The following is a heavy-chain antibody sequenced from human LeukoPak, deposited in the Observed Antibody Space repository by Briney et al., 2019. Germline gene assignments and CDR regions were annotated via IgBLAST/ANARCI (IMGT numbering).Heavy chain of an antibody. CDR2: IYYSGNT. CDR1: GDSITGYY. V-gene: IGHV4-39*07. J-gene: IGHJ4*02. CDR3: ARAPHFFDTSGSRYYFDY. D-gene: IGHD3-22*01. Sequence: PSETLSLTCTVSGDSITGYYWGWIRQPPGKGLEWIGSIYYSGNTYYSPSLMSRVTISVDTSKNQFSLNLSSVTAADTAVYYCARAPHFFDTSGSRYYFDYWGQGALVTVSS.